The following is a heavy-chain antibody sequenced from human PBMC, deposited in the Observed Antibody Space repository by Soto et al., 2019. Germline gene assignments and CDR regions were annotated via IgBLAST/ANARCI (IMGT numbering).Heavy chain of an antibody. Sequence: SVKVSCKASGGTFSSYAISWVRQAPGQGLEWMGGIIPIFGTANYAQKFQGRVTITADESTSTAYMELSSLRSEDTAVYYCARAGPAPITMVRGVIMTFDYWGQGTLVT. J-gene: IGHJ4*02. CDR3: ARAGPAPITMVRGVIMTFDY. CDR2: IIPIFGTA. V-gene: IGHV1-69*13. CDR1: GGTFSSYA. D-gene: IGHD3-10*01.